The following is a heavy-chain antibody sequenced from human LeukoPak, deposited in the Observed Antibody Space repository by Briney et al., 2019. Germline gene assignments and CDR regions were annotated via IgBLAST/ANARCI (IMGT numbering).Heavy chain of an antibody. D-gene: IGHD2-2*01. CDR1: GFTFTSYA. CDR2: ISGSGKTT. V-gene: IGHV3-23*01. CDR3: AKSRSSSSSHFDY. J-gene: IGHJ4*02. Sequence: GGSLRLSCAASGFTFTSYAMSWVRQAPGKGLEWVSTISGSGKTTYYADSVKGRFTISRDNSKNTLYLQMNSLSAEDTAVYYCAKSRSSSSSHFDYWGQGTLVTVSS.